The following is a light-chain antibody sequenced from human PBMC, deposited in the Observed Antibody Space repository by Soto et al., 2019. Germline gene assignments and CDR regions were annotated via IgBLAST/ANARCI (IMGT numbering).Light chain of an antibody. CDR1: QSVSSY. CDR2: AAS. V-gene: IGKV3-11*01. J-gene: IGKJ5*01. Sequence: EIVLTQSPATLSLSPGERATLSCRASQSVSSYLGWYQQKPGQAPRLLIYAASNRATGIPARFSGSGSGTDFTLTISSLEPEDFAVYYCQQRSNWPPSITFGQGTRLEIK. CDR3: QQRSNWPPSIT.